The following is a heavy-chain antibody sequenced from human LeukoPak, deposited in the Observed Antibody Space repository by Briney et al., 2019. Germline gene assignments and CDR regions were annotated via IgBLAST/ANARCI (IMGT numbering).Heavy chain of an antibody. V-gene: IGHV4-61*02. CDR3: ARVVRFLEWLFLDY. Sequence: SETLSLTCTVSGGSISSGSYYWSWIRQPAGKGLEWIGRIYTSGSTNYNPSLKSRVTISVDTSKNQFSLKLSSVTAADTAVYYCARVVRFLEWLFLDYWGQGTLVTVSS. J-gene: IGHJ4*02. CDR2: IYTSGST. CDR1: GGSISSGSYY. D-gene: IGHD3-3*01.